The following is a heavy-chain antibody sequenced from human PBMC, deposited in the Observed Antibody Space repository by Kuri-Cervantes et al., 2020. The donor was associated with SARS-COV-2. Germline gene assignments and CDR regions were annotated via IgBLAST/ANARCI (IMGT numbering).Heavy chain of an antibody. J-gene: IGHJ5*02. CDR3: ASRRIQLWLRWFDP. Sequence: SETLSLTCTVSGGSISSYYWSWIRQPPGKGLEWIGEINHSGSTNYNPSLKSRVTISVDTSKNQFSLKLSSVTAADTAVYYCASRRIQLWLRWFDPWGQGTLVTVSS. CDR2: INHSGST. V-gene: IGHV4-34*01. CDR1: GGSISSYY. D-gene: IGHD5-18*01.